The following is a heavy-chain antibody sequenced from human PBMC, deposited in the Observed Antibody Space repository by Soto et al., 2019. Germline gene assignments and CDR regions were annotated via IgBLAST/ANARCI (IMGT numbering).Heavy chain of an antibody. V-gene: IGHV3-30-3*01. Sequence: QVQLVESGGGVVQPGRSLRLSCAASGFTFSSYAMHWVRQAPGKGLEWVAVISYDGSNKYYADSVKGRFTISRDNSKNTLYLQMNSLRAEDTAVYYCARELHANYYYGMDVWGQGTTVTVSS. CDR3: ARELHANYYYGMDV. D-gene: IGHD2-15*01. CDR1: GFTFSSYA. J-gene: IGHJ6*02. CDR2: ISYDGSNK.